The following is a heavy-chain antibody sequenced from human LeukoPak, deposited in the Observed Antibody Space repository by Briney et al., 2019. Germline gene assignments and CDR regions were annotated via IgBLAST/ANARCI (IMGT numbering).Heavy chain of an antibody. Sequence: GASVKVSCKASGGTFSSYAISWVRQAPGQGLEWMGGIIPIFGTANYAQRFQGRVTITADESTSTAYMELSSLRSEDTAVYYCARAHPIYFDWLQGWFDPWGQGTLVTVSS. D-gene: IGHD3-9*01. V-gene: IGHV1-69*13. J-gene: IGHJ5*02. CDR2: IIPIFGTA. CDR1: GGTFSSYA. CDR3: ARAHPIYFDWLQGWFDP.